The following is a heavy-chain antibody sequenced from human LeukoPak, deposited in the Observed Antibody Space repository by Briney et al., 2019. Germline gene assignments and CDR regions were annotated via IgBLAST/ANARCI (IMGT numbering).Heavy chain of an antibody. CDR1: GGSISSGGYS. Sequence: SQTLSLTCAVSGGSISSGGYSWSWIRQPPGKGLEWIGYIYHSGSTYYNPSLKSRVTISVDRSKNQFSLRLSSVTAADTAVYYCARSICGGDCYHEYYFDYWGQGTLVTVSS. J-gene: IGHJ4*02. V-gene: IGHV4-30-2*01. D-gene: IGHD2-21*02. CDR2: IYHSGST. CDR3: ARSICGGDCYHEYYFDY.